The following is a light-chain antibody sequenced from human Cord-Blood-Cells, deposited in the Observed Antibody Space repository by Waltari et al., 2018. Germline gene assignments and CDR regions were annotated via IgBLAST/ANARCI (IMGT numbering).Light chain of an antibody. J-gene: IGKJ4*01. CDR3: QQYNNWPPLT. V-gene: IGKV3-15*01. CDR1: QSVSSN. Sequence: EIVITQSPATLSVSPGERDTLSCRASQSVSSNLPWYQQKPGQAPRPLIYGASTRATGIPARFSGSGSGTEFTLTISSLQSEDFAVYYCQQYNNWPPLTFGGGTKVEIK. CDR2: GAS.